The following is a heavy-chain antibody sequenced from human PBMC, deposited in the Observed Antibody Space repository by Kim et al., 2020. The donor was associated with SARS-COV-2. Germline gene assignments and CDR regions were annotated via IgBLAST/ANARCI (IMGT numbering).Heavy chain of an antibody. V-gene: IGHV1-18*01. J-gene: IGHJ4*02. CDR2: ISAYNGNT. CDR3: ARVHYGSGSYSDDYYFDY. CDR1: GYTFTSYG. D-gene: IGHD3-10*01. Sequence: ASVKVSCKASGYTFTSYGISWVRQAPGQGREWMGWISAYNGNTNYAQKLQGRVTMTTDTSTSTAYMELRSLRSDDTAVYYCARVHYGSGSYSDDYYFDYWGQGTLVTVSS.